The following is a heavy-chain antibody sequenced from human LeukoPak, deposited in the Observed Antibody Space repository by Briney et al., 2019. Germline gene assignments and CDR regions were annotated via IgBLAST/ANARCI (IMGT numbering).Heavy chain of an antibody. CDR3: ARDRYDSSGYYYWFDY. D-gene: IGHD3-22*01. V-gene: IGHV1-2*02. CDR1: GYTFTGYY. CDR2: INPNSGGT. Sequence: ASVKVSCKASGYTFTGYYMHWVRQAPGQGLEWMGWINPNSGGTNYAQKFQGRVTMTRDTSISTAYMELGRLRSDDTAVYYCARDRYDSSGYYYWFDYWGQGTLVTVSS. J-gene: IGHJ4*02.